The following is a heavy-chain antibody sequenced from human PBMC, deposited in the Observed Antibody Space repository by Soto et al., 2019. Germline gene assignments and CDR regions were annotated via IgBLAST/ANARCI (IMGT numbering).Heavy chain of an antibody. V-gene: IGHV4-59*08. CDR2: IYYSGST. D-gene: IGHD6-13*01. CDR3: ARRRSSSWYPFDP. Sequence: SETLSLTCTVSGGSISSYYWSWIRQPPGKGLEWIGYIYYSGSTNYNPSLKSRVTISVDMSKNQFSLKLSSVTAADTAAYYCARRRSSSWYPFDPWGQGTLVTVSS. J-gene: IGHJ5*02. CDR1: GGSISSYY.